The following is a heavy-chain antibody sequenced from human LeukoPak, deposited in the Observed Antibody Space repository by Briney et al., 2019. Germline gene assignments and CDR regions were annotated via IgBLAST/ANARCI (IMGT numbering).Heavy chain of an antibody. Sequence: GGSLRLSCAASGFSFRDKYMSWIRQAPGKGLEWVSYISSSGTPIYYADSVKGRFTISRDNAKNSLYLQMNSLRAEDTAVYYCARVRADELVFDNYYFDYWGQGTLVTVSS. CDR2: ISSSGTPI. CDR1: GFSFRDKY. V-gene: IGHV3-11*04. CDR3: ARVRADELVFDNYYFDY. J-gene: IGHJ4*02. D-gene: IGHD6-6*01.